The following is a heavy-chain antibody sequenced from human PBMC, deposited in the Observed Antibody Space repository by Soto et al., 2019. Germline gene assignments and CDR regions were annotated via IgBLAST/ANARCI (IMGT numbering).Heavy chain of an antibody. Sequence: EVQLLESGGGLVQPGGSLRLSCAASGFTFVNYAMNWVRQAPGKGLEWVATLSGSGTSTYYADSVQGRFTISRDNSRNPLYLQMNSLRAEDTAVYYCAKGTSNGGWFNPFDYWGQGTLVTVSS. D-gene: IGHD6-19*01. CDR2: LSGSGTST. CDR3: AKGTSNGGWFNPFDY. V-gene: IGHV3-23*01. J-gene: IGHJ4*02. CDR1: GFTFVNYA.